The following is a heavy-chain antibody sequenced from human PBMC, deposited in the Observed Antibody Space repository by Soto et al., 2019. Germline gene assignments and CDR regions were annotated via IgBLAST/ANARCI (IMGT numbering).Heavy chain of an antibody. CDR2: TRNKANSYTT. V-gene: IGHV3-72*01. CDR3: ARVDDSSGYYYDY. J-gene: IGHJ4*02. D-gene: IGHD3-22*01. Sequence: EVQLVESGGGLVQPGESLRLSCAASGFTFSDHYMDWVRQAPGKGLEWVGRTRNKANSYTTEYAASVKGRFTISRDDSKNSLYLQMNSLKTEDTAVYYCARVDDSSGYYYDYWGQGTLVTVSS. CDR1: GFTFSDHY.